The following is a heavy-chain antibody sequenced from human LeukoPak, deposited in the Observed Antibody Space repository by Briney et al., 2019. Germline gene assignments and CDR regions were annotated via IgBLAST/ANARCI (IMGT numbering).Heavy chain of an antibody. Sequence: SATLSLTCTVSVGSFIIYYRCGIPAPAEGGLECVGRIYTSGSPNYNPSLKSRVPLSLDTSKNQFSLKLSPVTAADTAVYYCAREVAATRFYYYYYYMDVWGKGTTVTVSS. J-gene: IGHJ6*03. CDR1: VGSFIIYY. V-gene: IGHV4-4*07. CDR3: AREVAATRFYYYYYYMDV. CDR2: IYTSGSP. D-gene: IGHD6-13*01.